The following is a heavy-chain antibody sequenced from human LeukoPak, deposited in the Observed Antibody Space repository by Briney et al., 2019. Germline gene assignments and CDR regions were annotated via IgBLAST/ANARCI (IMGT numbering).Heavy chain of an antibody. J-gene: IGHJ6*04. CDR1: GGSFSGYY. CDR2: INHSGST. V-gene: IGHV4-34*01. CDR3: ARVPAVVVAATYYYYGMDV. D-gene: IGHD2-15*01. Sequence: SETLSLTCAVYGGSFSGYYWSWIRQPPGKGLEWIGEINHSGSTNYNPSLKSRVTISVDTSKNQFSLKLSSVIAADTAVYYCARVPAVVVAATYYYYGMDVWGKGTTVTVSS.